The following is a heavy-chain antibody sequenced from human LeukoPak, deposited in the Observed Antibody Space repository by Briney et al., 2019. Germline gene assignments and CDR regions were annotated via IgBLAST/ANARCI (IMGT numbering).Heavy chain of an antibody. CDR1: GGSFSGYY. D-gene: IGHD2-2*01. CDR2: INHSGST. Sequence: SETLSLTCAVYGGSFSGYYWSWIRQPPGKGLEWIGEINHSGSTNYNPSLKGRVTISVDTSKNQFSLKLSSVTAADTAVYYCARGPYCSSTSCPPNWFDPWGQGTLVTVSS. CDR3: ARGPYCSSTSCPPNWFDP. V-gene: IGHV4-34*01. J-gene: IGHJ5*02.